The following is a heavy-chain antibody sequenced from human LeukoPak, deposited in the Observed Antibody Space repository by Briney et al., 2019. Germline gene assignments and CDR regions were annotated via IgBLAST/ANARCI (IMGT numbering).Heavy chain of an antibody. J-gene: IGHJ6*02. CDR3: WTKAAGRYYYGIDV. D-gene: IGHD3-10*01. CDR2: IKQDGSEK. CDR1: GFTSSSYW. Sequence: GGSLRLSCAASGFTSSSYWMSWVRQAPGKGLEWLANIKQDGSEKYYVDSVKGRFTISRDNAENSLYLQMNSLRAEDTAVYYCWTKAAGRYYYGIDVWGQGTMVTVSS. V-gene: IGHV3-7*01.